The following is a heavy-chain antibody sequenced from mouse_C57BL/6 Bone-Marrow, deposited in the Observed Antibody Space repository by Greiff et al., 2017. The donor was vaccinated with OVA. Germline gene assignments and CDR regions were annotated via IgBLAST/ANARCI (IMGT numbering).Heavy chain of an antibody. J-gene: IGHJ4*01. D-gene: IGHD1-1*01. CDR1: GFTFSSYT. CDR3: ARRGLRYLSYAMDY. CDR2: ISGGGGNT. Sequence: EVKLMESGGGLVKPGGSLKLSCAASGFTFSSYTMSWVRQTPEKRLEWVATISGGGGNTYYPDSVKGRFTISRDNAKNTLYLQMSSLRSEDTALYYCARRGLRYLSYAMDYWGQGTSVTVSS. V-gene: IGHV5-9*01.